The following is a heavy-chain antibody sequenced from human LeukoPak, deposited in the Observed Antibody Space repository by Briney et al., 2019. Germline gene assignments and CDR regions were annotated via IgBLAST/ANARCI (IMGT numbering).Heavy chain of an antibody. J-gene: IGHJ4*02. CDR1: GFTFSSYE. CDR3: ASLCSSTSCYEY. D-gene: IGHD2-2*01. CDR2: ISSSGSTI. V-gene: IGHV3-48*03. Sequence: GGSLRLSCAASGFTFSSYEMNWVRQAPGKGLEWVSYISSSGSTIYYADFVKGRFTISRDNAKNSLYLQMNSLRAEDTAVYYCASLCSSTSCYEYWGQGTLVTVSS.